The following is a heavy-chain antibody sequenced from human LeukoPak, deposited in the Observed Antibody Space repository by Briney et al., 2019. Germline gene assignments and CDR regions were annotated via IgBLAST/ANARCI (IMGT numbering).Heavy chain of an antibody. CDR1: GGSISSGGYY. J-gene: IGHJ4*02. V-gene: IGHV4-31*03. CDR2: ISYSGST. Sequence: SETLSLTCSVSGGSISSGGYYWTWIRQHAGKGLEWIGCISYSGSTSYNPSLQSRLIISADTSKNQFSLKLSSVTAADTAVYYCARDRSYFSSSYFGSWGQGTLVTVSS. CDR3: ARDRSYFSSSYFGS. D-gene: IGHD3-10*01.